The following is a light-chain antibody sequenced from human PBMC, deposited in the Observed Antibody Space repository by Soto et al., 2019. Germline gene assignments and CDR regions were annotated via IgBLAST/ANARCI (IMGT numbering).Light chain of an antibody. CDR3: QQRSNWPPWT. CDR2: GVS. CDR1: QDVRGK. V-gene: IGKV3-11*01. J-gene: IGKJ1*01. Sequence: IVMTQSPATLSVSPGERATLSCRASQDVRGKLAWYQHRPGLAPRLLIYGVSTRATGIPARFSGSGSGTDFTLTISSLEPEDFAVYYCQQRSNWPPWTFGQGTKVDI.